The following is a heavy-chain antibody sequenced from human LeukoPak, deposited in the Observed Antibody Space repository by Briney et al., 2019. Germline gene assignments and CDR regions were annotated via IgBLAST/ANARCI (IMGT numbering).Heavy chain of an antibody. V-gene: IGHV1-3*01. Sequence: ASVKVSCKASGYTFTSYAMHWVRQAPGQRLEWMGWINAGNGNTKYSQKFQGRVTITRDTSASTAYMELSSLRSEDTAVYYCARGDDILTGAFDYWGQGTLVTVSS. CDR2: INAGNGNT. D-gene: IGHD3-9*01. CDR1: GYTFTSYA. CDR3: ARGDDILTGAFDY. J-gene: IGHJ4*02.